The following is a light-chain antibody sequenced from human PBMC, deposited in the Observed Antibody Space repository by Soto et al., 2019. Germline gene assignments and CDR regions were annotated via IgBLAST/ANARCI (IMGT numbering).Light chain of an antibody. Sequence: DIQMTQSPSSLSASVGDRVTMTCRASGRVGSSLDWYQKKAGEAPKLLFHGASTAAPDVPIRFSASGSVTEFTLVIDSLQAGDFETFYCQQYAEYSTFGRGTRLEI. CDR2: GAS. J-gene: IGKJ2*01. V-gene: IGKV1-5*01. CDR3: QQYAEYST. CDR1: GRVGSS.